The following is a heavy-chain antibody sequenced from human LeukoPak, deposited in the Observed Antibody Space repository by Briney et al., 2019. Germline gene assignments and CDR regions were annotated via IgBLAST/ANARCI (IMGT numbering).Heavy chain of an antibody. Sequence: ASVKVSCKASGYTFTSYAMHWVRQAPGQRLEWMGWINAGNGNTKYSQKFQGRVTITRDTSASTAYMELSSLRSEDTAVYYCARGEDYGDYWFDPWGQGTLVTVSS. CDR3: ARGEDYGDYWFDP. V-gene: IGHV1-3*01. D-gene: IGHD4-17*01. CDR2: INAGNGNT. J-gene: IGHJ5*02. CDR1: GYTFTSYA.